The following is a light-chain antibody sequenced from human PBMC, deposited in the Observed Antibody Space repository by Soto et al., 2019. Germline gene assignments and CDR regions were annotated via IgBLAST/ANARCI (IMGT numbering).Light chain of an antibody. CDR1: QGIASY. Sequence: QLTQSPSSLSASVGDRVTITCRASQGIASYLAWYQQKPGQAPNLLIYAASTLQSWVPSRFRGSGSGTDFTPTIISLQPTDFATYYCHQRISYPLSFGRETKVEV. CDR2: AAS. V-gene: IGKV1-9*01. CDR3: HQRISYPLS. J-gene: IGKJ4*01.